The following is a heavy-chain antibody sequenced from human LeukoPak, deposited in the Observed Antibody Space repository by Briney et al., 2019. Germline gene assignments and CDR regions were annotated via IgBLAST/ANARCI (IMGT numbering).Heavy chain of an antibody. V-gene: IGHV1-46*01. CDR2: INPSGGST. Sequence: ASVKVSCKASGYTFTSYGISWVRQAPGQGLEWMGIINPSGGSTSYAQKFQGRVTMTRDMSTSTVYMELSSLRSEDTAVYYCARDNVLDIVATITQRYYYYMDVWGKGTTVTVSS. CDR1: GYTFTSYG. CDR3: ARDNVLDIVATITQRYYYYMDV. D-gene: IGHD5-12*01. J-gene: IGHJ6*03.